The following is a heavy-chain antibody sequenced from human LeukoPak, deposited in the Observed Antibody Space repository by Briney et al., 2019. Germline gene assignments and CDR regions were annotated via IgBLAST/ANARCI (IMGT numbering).Heavy chain of an antibody. CDR3: AKGHDYGDSSFDY. J-gene: IGHJ4*02. CDR2: ISYDGSNK. Sequence: PGRSLRLSCAASGFTFSSYGMHWVRQAPGKGLEWVAVISYDGSNKYYADSVKGRFTISRDNSKNTLYLQMNSLRAEDTAVYYCAKGHDYGDSSFDYWGQGTLVTVSS. D-gene: IGHD4-17*01. V-gene: IGHV3-30*18. CDR1: GFTFSSYG.